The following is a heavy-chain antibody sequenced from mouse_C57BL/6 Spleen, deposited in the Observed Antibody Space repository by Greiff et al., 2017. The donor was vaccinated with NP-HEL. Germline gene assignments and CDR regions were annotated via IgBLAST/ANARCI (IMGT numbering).Heavy chain of an antibody. CDR3: TTIDYYGSSYRAMDY. J-gene: IGHJ4*01. V-gene: IGHV14-1*01. D-gene: IGHD1-1*01. Sequence: VQLQQSGAELVRPGASVKLSCTASGFNIKDYYMHWVKQRPEQGLEWIGRIDPEDGDTEYAPKFQGKATMTADTSSNTAYLQLSSLTSEDTAVYYCTTIDYYGSSYRAMDYWGQGTSVTVSS. CDR1: GFNIKDYY. CDR2: IDPEDGDT.